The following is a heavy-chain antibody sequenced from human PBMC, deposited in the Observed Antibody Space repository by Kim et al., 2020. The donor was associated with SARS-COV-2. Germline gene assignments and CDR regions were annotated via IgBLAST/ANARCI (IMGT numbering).Heavy chain of an antibody. D-gene: IGHD3-10*01. CDR2: ITSDGGRT. CDR3: ARGRREPTGVSSSLDV. V-gene: IGHV3-64*02. CDR1: GFTFSTYV. J-gene: IGHJ6*02. Sequence: GGSLRLSCAASGFTFSTYVMQWVRQAPGRGLESISVITSDGGRTYYADSVRGRFSISRDNSKSTLYLQMDNLRPEDTAVYYCARGRREPTGVSSSLDVWGQGTTVAVSS.